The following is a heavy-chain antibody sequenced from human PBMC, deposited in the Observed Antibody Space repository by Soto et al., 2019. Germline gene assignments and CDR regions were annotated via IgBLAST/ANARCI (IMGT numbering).Heavy chain of an antibody. CDR3: ATKDGSPYCSSTSCYVFGFAFDI. D-gene: IGHD2-2*01. V-gene: IGHV1-24*01. Sequence: QVQLVQSGAEVKKPGASVKVSCKVSGYTLTELSMHWVRQAPGKGLEWMGGFDPEDGETIYAQKFQGRVTMTEDTSTDTAYMELSSLRSEDTAVYYCATKDGSPYCSSTSCYVFGFAFDIWGQGTMVTVSS. J-gene: IGHJ3*02. CDR1: GYTLTELS. CDR2: FDPEDGET.